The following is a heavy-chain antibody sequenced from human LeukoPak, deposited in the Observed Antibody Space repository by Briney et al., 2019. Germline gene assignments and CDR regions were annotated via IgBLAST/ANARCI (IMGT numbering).Heavy chain of an antibody. CDR3: ARVQYGPLDY. CDR1: GFTFSSYA. J-gene: IGHJ4*02. CDR2: ISYDGSNK. Sequence: GGSLRLSRAASGFTFSSYAMHCVRQAPGKGLEWVAVISYDGSNKYYADSVKGRFTISRDNSKNTLYLQMNSLRAEDTAVYYCARVQYGPLDYWGQGTLVTVSS. V-gene: IGHV3-30-3*01. D-gene: IGHD4-17*01.